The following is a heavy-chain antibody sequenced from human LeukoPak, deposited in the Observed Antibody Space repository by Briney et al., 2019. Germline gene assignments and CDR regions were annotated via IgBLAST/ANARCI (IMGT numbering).Heavy chain of an antibody. Sequence: PGGSLRLSCAASGFTFSSYAMSWVRQAPGKGLEWVSVIRGSGGSTNYADSVKGRFTISRDNSKNTLYLQMNSLRAEDTAVYYCAKTSGYDFWSGYPYQFDYWGQGTLVTVSS. CDR1: GFTFSSYA. D-gene: IGHD3-3*01. CDR3: AKTSGYDFWSGYPYQFDY. V-gene: IGHV3-23*01. CDR2: IRGSGGST. J-gene: IGHJ4*02.